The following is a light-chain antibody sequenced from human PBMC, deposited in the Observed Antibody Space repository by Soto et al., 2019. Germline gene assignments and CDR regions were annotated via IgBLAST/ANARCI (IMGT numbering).Light chain of an antibody. CDR2: EVS. CDR1: QSLLHSDGKTY. CDR3: MQTIQLPWT. Sequence: DIVMNQSPLSLPVTPGEPASISCWSSQSLLHSDGKTYFYWYLPKPGQPPQLXIYEVSNRLSGMPDRFSGSGSGTDFTLTISRVEAEDVGIYYCMQTIQLPWTFGQGTKVDNK. V-gene: IGKV2D-29*01. J-gene: IGKJ1*01.